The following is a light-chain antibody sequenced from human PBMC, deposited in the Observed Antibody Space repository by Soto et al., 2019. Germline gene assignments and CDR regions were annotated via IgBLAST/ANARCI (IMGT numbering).Light chain of an antibody. V-gene: IGKV4-1*01. Sequence: DIVMTQSPDSLAVSLGERATINCRSSQSVLYSVNNKNYLVWYQQKPGQPPKLLISWASTRESGVPDRFSGSGSVTDFTLTISSLQAEDVAVYYCQQYYSPPWTFGQGTKVEIK. CDR3: QQYYSPPWT. CDR1: QSVLYSVNNKNY. J-gene: IGKJ1*01. CDR2: WAS.